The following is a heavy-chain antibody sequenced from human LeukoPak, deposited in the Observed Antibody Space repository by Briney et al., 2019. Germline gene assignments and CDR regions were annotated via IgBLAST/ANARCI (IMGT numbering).Heavy chain of an antibody. Sequence: SETLSLTCAVYGGSFSGYYWSWIRQPPGKGLEWIGEINHSGSTYYNPSLKSRVTISVDTSKNQFSLKLSSVTAADTAVYYCARRHYGGNSGGIDYWGQGTLVTVSS. J-gene: IGHJ4*02. D-gene: IGHD4-17*01. CDR3: ARRHYGGNSGGIDY. CDR2: INHSGST. V-gene: IGHV4-34*01. CDR1: GGSFSGYY.